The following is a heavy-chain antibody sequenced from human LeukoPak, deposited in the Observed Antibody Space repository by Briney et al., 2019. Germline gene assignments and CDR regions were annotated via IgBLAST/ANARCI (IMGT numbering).Heavy chain of an antibody. Sequence: GGSLRLSCTASGFTFGDYAMSWVRQAPGKGLEWVGFIRSKAYGGTTEYAASVKGRSTISRDDSKSIAYLQMNSLKTEDTAVYYCTREVDTAMVPPFDYWGQGTLVTVSS. V-gene: IGHV3-49*04. J-gene: IGHJ4*02. CDR2: IRSKAYGGTT. CDR1: GFTFGDYA. CDR3: TREVDTAMVPPFDY. D-gene: IGHD5-18*01.